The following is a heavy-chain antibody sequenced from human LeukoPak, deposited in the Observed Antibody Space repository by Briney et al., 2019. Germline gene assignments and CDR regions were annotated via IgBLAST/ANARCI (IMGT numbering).Heavy chain of an antibody. D-gene: IGHD4-23*01. CDR2: ISAYNGNT. Sequence: ASVKVSCKASGYTFTSYGISWVRQAPGQGLEWMGWISAYNGNTNYAQKLQGRVTMTTDTSTSTAYMELRSLRSDDTAVYYCARDLRYGGNTNWYFDLWGRGTLVTVSP. CDR1: GYTFTSYG. J-gene: IGHJ2*01. CDR3: ARDLRYGGNTNWYFDL. V-gene: IGHV1-18*01.